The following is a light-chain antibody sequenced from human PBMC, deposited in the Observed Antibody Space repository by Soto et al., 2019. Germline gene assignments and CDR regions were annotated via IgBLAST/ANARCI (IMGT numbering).Light chain of an antibody. V-gene: IGKV1-5*03. Sequence: DIQMTQSPSTLSASVGYRVTITCRASQDSGTWLAWYQQKPEKAPKVLIYRASHLESGVPSRFSASGSGTEFSLTINSLQADDFATYYCQQYHIYSWTFGQGTKVDI. J-gene: IGKJ1*01. CDR1: QDSGTW. CDR2: RAS. CDR3: QQYHIYSWT.